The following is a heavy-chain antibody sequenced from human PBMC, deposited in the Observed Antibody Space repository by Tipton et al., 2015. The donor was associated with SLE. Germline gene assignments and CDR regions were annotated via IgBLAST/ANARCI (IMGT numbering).Heavy chain of an antibody. CDR2: IYYTGTTT. CDR1: GGSVSSSSKY. Sequence: TLSLTCTVSGGSVSSSSKYWAWIRQSPGKGLEWIGSIYYTGTTTYYNSFLKSRVTMPVDTSKNQFSLRLTSVIAADTAVYYCARLHGYSYGLNWFDPWGQGTLISVSS. J-gene: IGHJ5*02. D-gene: IGHD5-18*01. CDR3: ARLHGYSYGLNWFDP. V-gene: IGHV4-39*07.